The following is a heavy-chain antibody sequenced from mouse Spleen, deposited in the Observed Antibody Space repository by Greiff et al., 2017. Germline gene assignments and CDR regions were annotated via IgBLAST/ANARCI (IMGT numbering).Heavy chain of an antibody. V-gene: IGHV5-9-1*02. CDR3: TRDYYGSSYRAWFAY. CDR1: GFTFSSYA. Sequence: EVQGVESGEGLVKPGGSLKLSCAASGFTFSSYAMSWVRQTPEKRLEWVAYISSGGDYIYYADTVKGRFTISRDNARNTLYLQMSSLKSEDTAMYYCTRDYYGSSYRAWFAYWGQGTLVTVSA. CDR2: ISSGGDYI. J-gene: IGHJ3*01. D-gene: IGHD1-1*01.